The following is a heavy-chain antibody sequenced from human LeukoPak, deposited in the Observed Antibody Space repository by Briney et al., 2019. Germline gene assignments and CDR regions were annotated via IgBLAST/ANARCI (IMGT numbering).Heavy chain of an antibody. D-gene: IGHD1-26*01. CDR3: ARGRGIRGHYFDY. Sequence: GASVKVSCKASGYTFTGYYMHWVRQAPGQGLEWMGWINPNSGGTNYAQKFQGRVTMTRDTSISTAYMELSRLRSDDTAVYYCARGRGIRGHYFDYWGQGTLVTVSS. CDR2: INPNSGGT. CDR1: GYTFTGYY. V-gene: IGHV1-2*02. J-gene: IGHJ4*02.